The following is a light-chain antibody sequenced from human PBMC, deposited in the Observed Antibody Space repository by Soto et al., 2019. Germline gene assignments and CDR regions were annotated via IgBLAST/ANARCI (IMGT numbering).Light chain of an antibody. CDR3: QQRGDRPAYR. Sequence: EIVLTQSPATLSLSPGDRATLSCRASQSVGSYLTWYQQKPGQAPRLLIYDASNRASGIPARFSGSGSGTDVPLTISGLEPEDFAGYYCQQRGDRPAYRFGQGTKLEIK. V-gene: IGKV3-11*01. CDR1: QSVGSY. J-gene: IGKJ2*03. CDR2: DAS.